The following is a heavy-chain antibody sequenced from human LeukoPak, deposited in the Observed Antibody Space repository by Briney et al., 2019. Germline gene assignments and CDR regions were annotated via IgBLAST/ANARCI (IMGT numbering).Heavy chain of an antibody. CDR1: GGSISSYY. CDR2: IYYSGST. V-gene: IGHV4-59*12. Sequence: PSQTLSLTCTVSGGSISSYYWSWIRQPPGKGLEWIGYIYYSGSTNYNPSLKSRVTISVDTSRNQFSLKLSSVTAADTAVYYCACGFGELGFPRQGHGTYYYYGMDVWGQGTTVTVSS. CDR3: ACGFGELGFPRQGHGTYYYYGMDV. J-gene: IGHJ6*02. D-gene: IGHD3-10*01.